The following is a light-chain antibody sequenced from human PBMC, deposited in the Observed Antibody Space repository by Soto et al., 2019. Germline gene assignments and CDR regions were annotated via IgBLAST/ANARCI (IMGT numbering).Light chain of an antibody. V-gene: IGLV2-14*01. CDR2: EVS. CDR3: SSYSSSSTLV. CDR1: SSDVGGYKY. Sequence: QSALTQPASVSGSPGQSSTSSCTGGSSDVGGYKYVSWYQQHPGKAPKLMIYEVSNRPSGVSNRFSGSKSGNTASLTISGLQAEDEADYYCSSYSSSSTLVFGTGTKVTVL. J-gene: IGLJ1*01.